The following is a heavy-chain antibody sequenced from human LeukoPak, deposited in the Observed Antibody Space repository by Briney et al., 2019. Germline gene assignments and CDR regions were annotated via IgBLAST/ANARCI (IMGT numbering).Heavy chain of an antibody. CDR1: GFTFSSYE. CDR3: ARGGGELPHFDY. J-gene: IGHJ4*02. CDR2: ISSSGSTI. D-gene: IGHD1-26*01. Sequence: QAGGSLRLSCAASGFTFSSYEMNWVRQAPGKGLEWVSYISSSGSTIYYADSVKGRFTISRDNAKNSLYLQMNSLRAEDTAVYYCARGGGELPHFDYWGQGTLVTVSS. V-gene: IGHV3-48*03.